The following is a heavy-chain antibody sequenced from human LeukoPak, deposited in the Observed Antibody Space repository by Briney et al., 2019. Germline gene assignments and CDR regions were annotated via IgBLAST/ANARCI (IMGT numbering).Heavy chain of an antibody. CDR3: ARVPGDCSSTSCFDMYFDY. CDR2: TSSSSNYT. Sequence: GGSRTLSCQAAAFTFSDYYMSWIRPPPGKWLEWVSYTSSSSNYTGYADSVKGRFTISRDKAKNSLYLQMNSLRAEDTAVYYCARVPGDCSSTSCFDMYFDYWGQGTLVTVSS. CDR1: AFTFSDYY. V-gene: IGHV3-11*06. J-gene: IGHJ4*02. D-gene: IGHD2-2*01.